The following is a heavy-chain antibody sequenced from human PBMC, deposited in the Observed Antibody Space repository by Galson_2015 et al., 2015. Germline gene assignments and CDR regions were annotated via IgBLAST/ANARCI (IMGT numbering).Heavy chain of an antibody. CDR2: INWNGGRT. Sequence: FLRLSCAGSGFNFNDYGMNWVRHAPGKGLEWVSGINWNGGRTSYADSVKGRFTISRDNAKNSLYLQMTSLRAEDTAFYYCARDLDYGEYTLGYWGQGNLVIVSS. V-gene: IGHV3-20*04. CDR1: GFNFNDYG. CDR3: ARDLDYGEYTLGY. D-gene: IGHD4-17*01. J-gene: IGHJ4*02.